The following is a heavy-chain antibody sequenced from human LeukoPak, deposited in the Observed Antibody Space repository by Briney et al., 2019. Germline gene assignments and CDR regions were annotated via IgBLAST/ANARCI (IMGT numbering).Heavy chain of an antibody. Sequence: PSETLSLTCTVPGGSISSSSYYWGWIGQPPGKELEWVGSIYYSGSTYYNPSLKSRVTISVDTSKNQFSLKLSSVTAADTAVYYCARHVGIAARPRYWGQGTLVTVSS. V-gene: IGHV4-39*01. CDR2: IYYSGST. CDR3: ARHVGIAARPRY. CDR1: GGSISSSSYY. J-gene: IGHJ4*02. D-gene: IGHD6-6*01.